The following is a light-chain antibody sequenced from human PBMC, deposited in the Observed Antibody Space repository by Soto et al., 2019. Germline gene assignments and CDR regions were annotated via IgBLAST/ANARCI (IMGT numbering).Light chain of an antibody. CDR2: DAS. CDR3: QQCCNWPPWCT. CDR1: QSVSSY. J-gene: IGKJ2*02. V-gene: IGKV3-11*01. Sequence: EIVLTQSPATLSLSPGERATLSCRASQSVSSYLAWYQQKPGQAPRLLIYDASNRATGIPARFSGSGSGTDFTLTISSLEPEDFAVYYCQQCCNWPPWCTFGQGTKLEIK.